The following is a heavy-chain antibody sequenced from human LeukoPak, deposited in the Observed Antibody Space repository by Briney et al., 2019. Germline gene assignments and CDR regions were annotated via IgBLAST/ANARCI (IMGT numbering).Heavy chain of an antibody. V-gene: IGHV1-24*01. D-gene: IGHD3-22*01. Sequence: ASVKVSCKVSGYTLTELSMHWVRQAPGKGLEWMGGFDPEDGETIYAQKFQGRVTMTEDTSTDTAYMELSSLRSEDTAVYYCATGYYYDSSAITWGQGTLVTVSS. J-gene: IGHJ5*02. CDR2: FDPEDGET. CDR3: ATGYYYDSSAIT. CDR1: GYTLTELS.